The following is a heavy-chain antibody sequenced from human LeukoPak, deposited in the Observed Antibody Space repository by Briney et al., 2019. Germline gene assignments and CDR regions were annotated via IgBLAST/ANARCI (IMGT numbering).Heavy chain of an antibody. Sequence: GGSLRLSCAASGFTFSNYGMHWVRQAPGKGLEWVALIRYDGRDKNYADSVRGRFTISRDNSKNTLYLQMNSLRAEDTAVYYCAPLGLAAAGAFDYWGQGTLVTVSS. CDR3: APLGLAAAGAFDY. CDR1: GFTFSNYG. CDR2: IRYDGRDK. D-gene: IGHD6-13*01. V-gene: IGHV3-30*02. J-gene: IGHJ4*02.